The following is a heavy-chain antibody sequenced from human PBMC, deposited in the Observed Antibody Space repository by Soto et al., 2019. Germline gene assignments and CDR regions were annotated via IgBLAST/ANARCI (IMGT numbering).Heavy chain of an antibody. CDR2: IYYSGST. V-gene: IGHV4-59*01. Sequence: SETLSLTCTVSGGSISSYYWSWIRQPPGKGLEWIGYIYYSGSTDYNPSLKSRVTISVDTSKNQFSLKLSSVTAADTAVYYCARSMYCTNGVCYYFDYWGQGTLVTVSS. J-gene: IGHJ4*02. CDR3: ARSMYCTNGVCYYFDY. CDR1: GGSISSYY. D-gene: IGHD2-8*01.